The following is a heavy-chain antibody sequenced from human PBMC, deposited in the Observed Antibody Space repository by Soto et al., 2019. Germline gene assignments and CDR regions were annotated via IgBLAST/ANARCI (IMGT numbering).Heavy chain of an antibody. V-gene: IGHV3-48*01. CDR2: IGSSSVTI. CDR3: ARALDFWSAYFDY. J-gene: IGHJ4*02. D-gene: IGHD3-3*01. Sequence: PGGSLRLSCAASGFTLSNYVMDWVRQAPGKGLEWISCIGSSSVTIFHADSVKGRFTISRDNSKNTLYLQMNSLRTEDTAVYYCARALDFWSAYFDYWGQGSLVTVSS. CDR1: GFTLSNYV.